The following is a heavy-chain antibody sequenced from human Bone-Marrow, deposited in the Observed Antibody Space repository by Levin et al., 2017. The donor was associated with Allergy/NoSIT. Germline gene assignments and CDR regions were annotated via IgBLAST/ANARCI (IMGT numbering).Heavy chain of an antibody. Sequence: SETLSLTCAVYGGSFSGYYWSWIRQPPGKGLEWIGEINHSGSTNYNPSLKSRVTISVDTSKNQFSLKLSSVTAADTAVYYCARAPYGDPAAAPRYGMDVWGQGTTVTVSS. V-gene: IGHV4-34*01. CDR2: INHSGST. D-gene: IGHD4-17*01. CDR1: GGSFSGYY. J-gene: IGHJ6*02. CDR3: ARAPYGDPAAAPRYGMDV.